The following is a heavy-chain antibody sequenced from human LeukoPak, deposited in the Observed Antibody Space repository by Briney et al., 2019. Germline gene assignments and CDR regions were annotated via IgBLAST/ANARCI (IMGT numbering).Heavy chain of an antibody. CDR1: GGTLSSYA. Sequence: SVKVSCKASGGTLSSYAISWVRQAPGQGLEWMGGIIPIFGTANYAQKFQGRVTITADESTSTAYMELSSLRSEDTAVYYCASGYSYGYHYWGQGTLVTASS. D-gene: IGHD5-18*01. V-gene: IGHV1-69*13. CDR3: ASGYSYGYHY. CDR2: IIPIFGTA. J-gene: IGHJ4*02.